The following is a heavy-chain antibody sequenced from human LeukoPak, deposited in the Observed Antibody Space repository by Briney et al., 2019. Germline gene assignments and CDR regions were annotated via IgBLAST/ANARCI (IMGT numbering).Heavy chain of an antibody. CDR1: KFTFGSYW. Sequence: GGSLRLSCVASKFTFGSYWMSWVRRAPGKGLEWVANINQGGSEKYYVDSVEGRFTISRDNAKNSLFLLMSSLRDEDTAVYYCARSPSTGTVDPWGQGPLVTVSS. D-gene: IGHD1-1*01. V-gene: IGHV3-7*01. CDR3: ARSPSTGTVDP. J-gene: IGHJ5*02. CDR2: INQGGSEK.